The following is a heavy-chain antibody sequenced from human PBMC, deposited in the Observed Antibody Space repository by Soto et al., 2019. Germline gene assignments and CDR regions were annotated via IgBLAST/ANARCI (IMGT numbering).Heavy chain of an antibody. V-gene: IGHV3-21*01. Sequence: GGSLRLSCAASGFTFSSYSMNWVRQAPGKGLEWVSSISSSSSYIYYADSVKGRFTISRDNAKNSLYLQMNSLRAEDTAVYYCARGSPPVVPAARPGAFDIWGQGTMVTVSS. J-gene: IGHJ3*02. CDR3: ARGSPPVVPAARPGAFDI. CDR1: GFTFSSYS. CDR2: ISSSSSYI. D-gene: IGHD2-2*02.